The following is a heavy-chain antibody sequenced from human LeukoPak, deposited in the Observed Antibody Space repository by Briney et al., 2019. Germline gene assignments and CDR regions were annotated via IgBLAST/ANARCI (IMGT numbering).Heavy chain of an antibody. V-gene: IGHV3-20*04. CDR2: INWNGGST. D-gene: IGHD4-17*01. J-gene: IGHJ4*02. Sequence: GGSLRLSCAASGFTFSSYAMSWVRQAPGKGLEWVSGINWNGGSTGYADSVEGRFTIFGDNAKNSLYLQMNSLRAEDTAVYYCARDRDYGDLDYWGQGTLVTVSS. CDR3: ARDRDYGDLDY. CDR1: GFTFSSYA.